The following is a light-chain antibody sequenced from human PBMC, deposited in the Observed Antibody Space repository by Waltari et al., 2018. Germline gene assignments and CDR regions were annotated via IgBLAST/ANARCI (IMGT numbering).Light chain of an antibody. V-gene: IGKV3-15*01. CDR1: QSVSSS. J-gene: IGKJ1*01. CDR3: QQYNDWPQT. Sequence: IVMTQSPGTLPVSPGERATLTCRASQSVSSSVAWYQPTPGPGPRLLIYGASPRATGVPARFSGSGSGTEFTLTISSLQSEDFAVFYCQQYNDWPQTFSQGTRVEI. CDR2: GAS.